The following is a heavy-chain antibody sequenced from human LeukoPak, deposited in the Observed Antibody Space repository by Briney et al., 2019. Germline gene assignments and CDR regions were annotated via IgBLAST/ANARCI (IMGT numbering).Heavy chain of an antibody. J-gene: IGHJ4*02. CDR2: IIPIVDIP. Sequence: SVKVSCKASGGTFSDYTINWVRQAPGQGLEWMGRIIPIVDIPNYAQKFQGRVTITADKSTSTAYMELSSLRSEDTAVYCCASLPVDTSMVSDYWGQGTLVTVSS. CDR3: ASLPVDTSMVSDY. CDR1: GGTFSDYT. V-gene: IGHV1-69*02. D-gene: IGHD5-18*01.